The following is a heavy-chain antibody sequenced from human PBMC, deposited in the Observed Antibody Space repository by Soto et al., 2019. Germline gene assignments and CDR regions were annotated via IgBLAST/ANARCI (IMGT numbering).Heavy chain of an antibody. V-gene: IGHV3-30*18. CDR3: AKESGWGYYYDSSGSTTLYYYYGMDV. CDR1: GFTFSSYG. D-gene: IGHD3-22*01. CDR2: ISYDGSNK. Sequence: GGSLRLSCAASGFTFSSYGMHWVRQAPGKGLEWVAVISYDGSNKYYADSVKGRFTISRDNSKNTLYLQMNSLRAEDTAVYYCAKESGWGYYYDSSGSTTLYYYYGMDVWGHGTTVTVSS. J-gene: IGHJ6*02.